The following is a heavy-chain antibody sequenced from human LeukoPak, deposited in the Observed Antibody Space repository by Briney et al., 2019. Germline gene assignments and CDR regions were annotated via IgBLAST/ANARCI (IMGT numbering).Heavy chain of an antibody. CDR3: AREVYYCGSTSCPRYYGMDV. Sequence: ASVKVSCKASGYTFTSYGISWVRQAPGQGLEWMGWISAYNGNTNYAQKLQGRVTMTTDTSTSTAYMELRRLRSDDTAVYYGAREVYYCGSTSCPRYYGMDVWGQGTTVTVSS. V-gene: IGHV1-18*01. CDR1: GYTFTSYG. J-gene: IGHJ6*02. D-gene: IGHD2-2*01. CDR2: ISAYNGNT.